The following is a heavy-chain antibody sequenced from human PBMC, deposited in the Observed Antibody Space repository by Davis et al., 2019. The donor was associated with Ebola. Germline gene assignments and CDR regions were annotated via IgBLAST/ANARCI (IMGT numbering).Heavy chain of an antibody. V-gene: IGHV3-30*18. D-gene: IGHD2-21*02. Sequence: GESLKISCAASGFTFSSYDMHWVRQAPGKGLEWVAVISYDGSNKYYEDSVKGRFTISRDNSKNTLYLQMNSLRAEDTAVYYCAKVTYCGGDCYSRYYYGMDVWGQGTTVTVSS. CDR2: ISYDGSNK. CDR3: AKVTYCGGDCYSRYYYGMDV. CDR1: GFTFSSYD. J-gene: IGHJ6*02.